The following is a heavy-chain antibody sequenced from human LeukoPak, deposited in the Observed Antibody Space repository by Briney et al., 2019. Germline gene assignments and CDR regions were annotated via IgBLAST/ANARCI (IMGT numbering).Heavy chain of an antibody. CDR1: GFTFSSYG. V-gene: IGHV3-33*01. J-gene: IGHJ6*02. Sequence: GRSLRLSCAASGFTFSSYGMHWVRQAPGKGLEWVAVIWYDGSNKYYADSVKGRFTISRDNSKNTLYLQMNSLRAEDTAVYYCAREISEAYYYYGMDVWGQGTTVTVSS. CDR2: IWYDGSNK. D-gene: IGHD3-3*02. CDR3: AREISEAYYYYGMDV.